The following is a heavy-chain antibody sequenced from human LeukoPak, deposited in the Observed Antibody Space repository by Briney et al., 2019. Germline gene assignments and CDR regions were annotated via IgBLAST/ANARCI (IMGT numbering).Heavy chain of an antibody. J-gene: IGHJ4*02. Sequence: PSETLSLTCTVSGGSISGGTYYWGWIRQPPGKGLEWIGTISYSGSTYYNPALKSRVTISVDTSKSQFSLRLSSVTAADTAVYHCARLFPGRYGEYWGQGTLVTVSS. CDR1: GGSISGGTYY. V-gene: IGHV4-39*01. CDR2: ISYSGST. D-gene: IGHD3-10*01. CDR3: ARLFPGRYGEY.